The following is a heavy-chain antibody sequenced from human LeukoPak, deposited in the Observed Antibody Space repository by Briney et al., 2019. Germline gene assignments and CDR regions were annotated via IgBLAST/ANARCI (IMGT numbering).Heavy chain of an antibody. Sequence: PGGSLRLSRSASGFTFRDHYMSWIREAPGEGLQGVSDISSSGTTTFYADPVKGRFTVSRDNAKDSLSLQMSSLRAEDTAVYYCAKGSKEVLFTTDHHMDVWGKGTTVT. CDR2: ISSSGTTT. J-gene: IGHJ6*03. CDR1: GFTFRDHY. D-gene: IGHD3-3*01. CDR3: AKGSKEVLFTTDHHMDV. V-gene: IGHV3-11*04.